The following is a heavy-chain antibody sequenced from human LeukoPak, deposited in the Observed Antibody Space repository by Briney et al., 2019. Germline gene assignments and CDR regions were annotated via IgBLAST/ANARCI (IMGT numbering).Heavy chain of an antibody. D-gene: IGHD6-19*01. CDR1: GFTFSAYA. CDR2: ITTGGSST. CDR3: ARVRYDSGWYDY. J-gene: IGHJ4*02. V-gene: IGHV3-48*04. Sequence: PGGSLRLSCAASGFTFSAYAMAWVRQAPGKGLECVSYITTGGSSTFHADSVKGRFTISRDNAKNSLYLQMNSLRGEDTAVYYCARVRYDSGWYDYWGQGALVIVSS.